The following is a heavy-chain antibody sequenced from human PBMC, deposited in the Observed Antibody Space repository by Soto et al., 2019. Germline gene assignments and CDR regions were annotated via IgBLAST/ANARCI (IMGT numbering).Heavy chain of an antibody. V-gene: IGHV5-51*01. CDR2: IYPGDSDT. CDR1: GYSFSNYW. Sequence: GESLKISCKGSGYSFSNYWIAWVRQMPGKGLEWMGIIYPGDSDTRYSPSFQGQVTISADKSIGTAYLQWSSLKASDIAMYYCARLKSAAAGMDVWGQGTTVTVSS. D-gene: IGHD6-13*01. J-gene: IGHJ6*02. CDR3: ARLKSAAAGMDV.